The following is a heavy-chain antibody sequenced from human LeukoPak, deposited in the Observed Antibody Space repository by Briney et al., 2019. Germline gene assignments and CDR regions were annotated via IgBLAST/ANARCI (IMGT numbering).Heavy chain of an antibody. J-gene: IGHJ5*02. V-gene: IGHV1-8*01. Sequence: ALVKVSCKASRYTFTSYDINWVRQATGQGLEWMGWMNPNSGNTGYAQKFQGRVTMTRNTSISTAYMELSSLRSEDTAVYYCARGRTVRNWFDPWGQGTLVTVSS. D-gene: IGHD4-11*01. CDR1: RYTFTSYD. CDR3: ARGRTVRNWFDP. CDR2: MNPNSGNT.